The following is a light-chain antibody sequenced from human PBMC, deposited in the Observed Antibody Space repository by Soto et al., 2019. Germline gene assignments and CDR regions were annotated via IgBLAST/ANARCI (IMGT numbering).Light chain of an antibody. J-gene: IGLJ1*01. CDR1: SSDVGSYNL. V-gene: IGLV2-23*02. CDR2: EVS. CDR3: CSYAGSSTYV. Sequence: QSVLTQPASVSGSPGQSITISCTGTSSDVGSYNLVSWYQQHPGKAPKLMVYEVSKRLSGVFNRFSGSKFGNTASLTISGLQAEDEADYYCCSYAGSSTYVFGTGTKVTVL.